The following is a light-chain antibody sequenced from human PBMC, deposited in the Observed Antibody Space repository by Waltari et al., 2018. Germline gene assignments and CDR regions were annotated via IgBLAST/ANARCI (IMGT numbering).Light chain of an antibody. CDR1: SSDIGSHNF. J-gene: IGLJ1*01. Sequence: QSALTQPASVSGSPGQSITISCTGTSSDIGSHNFVSWYQQYPGTAPKLIISEVSKRPSGVSSRFSGSKSGNTASLTISGLQSEDEADYFCCAYAGFGILYYVFGTGTTVTVL. CDR3: CAYAGFGILYYV. CDR2: EVS. V-gene: IGLV2-23*02.